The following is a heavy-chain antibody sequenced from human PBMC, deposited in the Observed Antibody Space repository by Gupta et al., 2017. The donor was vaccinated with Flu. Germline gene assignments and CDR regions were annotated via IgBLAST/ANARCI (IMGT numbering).Heavy chain of an antibody. J-gene: IGHJ5*01. CDR1: GFTLSDYW. Sequence: VQLLESGGGLVQPGGSLRLSCGASGFTLSDYWMSWVRQAPGKGPEWVANINRDGSVINYMDFVRGRFTISRDNAKNAVYFQMNSLRVDDTAVYYFARDVGSGDYDSWGQGTLVTVSS. CDR3: ARDVGSGDYDS. V-gene: IGHV3-7*01. D-gene: IGHD4-17*01. CDR2: INRDGSVI.